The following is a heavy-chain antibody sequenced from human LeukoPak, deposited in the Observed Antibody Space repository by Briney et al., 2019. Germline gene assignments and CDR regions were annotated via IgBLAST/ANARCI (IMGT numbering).Heavy chain of an antibody. J-gene: IGHJ4*02. V-gene: IGHV4-39*01. CDR2: IYYSGST. CDR1: GGSISSSSYY. D-gene: IGHD1-26*01. Sequence: SETLSLTCTVSGGSISSSSYYWGWIRQPPGKGLEWIGSIYYSGSTYYNPSLKSRVIISVDTSKNQFSLKLSSVTAADTAVYYCARLAKVGATNNDYWGQGTLVTVSS. CDR3: ARLAKVGATNNDY.